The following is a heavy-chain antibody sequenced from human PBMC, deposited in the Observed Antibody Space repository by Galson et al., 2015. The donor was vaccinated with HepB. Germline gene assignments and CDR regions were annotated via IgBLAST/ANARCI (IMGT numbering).Heavy chain of an antibody. J-gene: IGHJ4*02. V-gene: IGHV3-21*01. CDR1: GFTFTTYS. CDR2: ISSSGRYI. CDR3: VRADFGVAIPYTTFDF. Sequence: SLRLSCAASGFTFTTYSFSWVRQAPGKGLEWVSSISSSGRYIYYADSLQGRFTISRDNAKNSLYLQMNGLRAEDTAMYYCVRADFGVAIPYTTFDFWGQGALVTVSS. D-gene: IGHD3-3*01.